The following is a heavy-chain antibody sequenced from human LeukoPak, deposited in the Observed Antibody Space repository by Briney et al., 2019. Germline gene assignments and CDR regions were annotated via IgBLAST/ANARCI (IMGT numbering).Heavy chain of an antibody. D-gene: IGHD1-1*01. CDR1: GGTFSSYA. J-gene: IGHJ4*02. Sequence: GASVKVSCTASGGTFSSYAISWVRQAPGQGLEWMGGIIPIFGTANYAQKFQGRVTITADESTSTAYMELSSLRSEDTAVYYCARDTRGTARGYDYWGQGTLVTVSS. CDR3: ARDTRGTARGYDY. CDR2: IIPIFGTA. V-gene: IGHV1-69*13.